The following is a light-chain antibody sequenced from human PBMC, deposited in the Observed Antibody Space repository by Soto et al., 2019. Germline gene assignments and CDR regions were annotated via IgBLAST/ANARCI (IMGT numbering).Light chain of an antibody. CDR3: HQLVIYPPP. CDR1: QGIINY. J-gene: IGKJ3*01. CDR2: GAS. Sequence: IQLTQSPSSLSASVGDRVTITCRASQGIINYLAWYQQKPGKAPKLLIYGASTLQSGVPSRFGGIGYGTDFTLTVSSRQPEDFATYYCHQLVIYPPPFGPGTKVDI. V-gene: IGKV1-9*01.